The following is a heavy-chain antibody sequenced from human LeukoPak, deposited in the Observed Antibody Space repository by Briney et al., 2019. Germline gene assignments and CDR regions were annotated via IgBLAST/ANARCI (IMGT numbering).Heavy chain of an antibody. V-gene: IGHV3-21*01. CDR3: ARDSPYGTAGY. CDR1: GFXFSNYN. J-gene: IGHJ4*02. D-gene: IGHD2-8*02. Sequence: GGSLRLSCAASGFXFSNYNMNWVRQAPGKGLEWVSSISSSSSYIYYADSVKGRFTISRDNTKNSLYLQMNSLRAEDTAVYYCARDSPYGTAGYWGQGTLVTVSS. CDR2: ISSSSSYI.